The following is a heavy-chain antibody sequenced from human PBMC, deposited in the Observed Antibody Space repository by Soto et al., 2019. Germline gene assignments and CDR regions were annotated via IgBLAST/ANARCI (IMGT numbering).Heavy chain of an antibody. CDR3: ARVFGVVMRNHRSFGP. CDR2: IIPIFGTA. Sequence: QGQLVQSGAEVKKPGSSVKVSCKPSGGTLSSYAISWVRQAPGQGLEWMGGIIPIFGTANYAQKFQGRVTITADEYTSTAYMQLSSLRPEDTAVYYCARVFGVVMRNHRSFGPWGQGTLVTVSS. CDR1: GGTLSSYA. D-gene: IGHD3-3*01. V-gene: IGHV1-69*01. J-gene: IGHJ5*02.